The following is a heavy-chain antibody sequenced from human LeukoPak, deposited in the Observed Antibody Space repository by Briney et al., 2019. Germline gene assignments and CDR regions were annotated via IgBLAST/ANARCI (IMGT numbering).Heavy chain of an antibody. J-gene: IGHJ3*02. CDR3: ARLAVRGVRDDAFDI. CDR2: INHSGST. CDR1: GGSFSGYY. V-gene: IGHV4-34*01. Sequence: SETLSLTCAVYGGSFSGYYWSWIRQPPGKGLEWIGEINHSGSTNYNPSLKSRVTISVDTSKNQFSLKLSSVTAADTAVYYCARLAVRGVRDDAFDIWGLGTMVTVSS. D-gene: IGHD3-10*01.